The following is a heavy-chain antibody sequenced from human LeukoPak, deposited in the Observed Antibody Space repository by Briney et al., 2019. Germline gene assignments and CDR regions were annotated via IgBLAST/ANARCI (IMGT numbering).Heavy chain of an antibody. CDR2: INHSGDT. CDR3: ARGSDYFDY. Sequence: SETLSLTCAVYGGSFNDYYWTWIRQSPGKGLEWIGEINHSGDTNYNPSLESRLSISVDTSINQFSLNLNSVTAADTAVYYCARGSDYFDYWGQGTLVTVSS. V-gene: IGHV4-34*01. CDR1: GGSFNDYY. J-gene: IGHJ4*02.